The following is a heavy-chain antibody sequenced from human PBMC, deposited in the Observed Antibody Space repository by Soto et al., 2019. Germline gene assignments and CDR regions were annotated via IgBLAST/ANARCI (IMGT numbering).Heavy chain of an antibody. J-gene: IGHJ5*02. CDR2: VFYSGST. D-gene: IGHD2-15*01. CDR1: GGSMSSFY. V-gene: IGHV4-59*01. Sequence: VPLQESGPGLANPSETLSLTCTVSGGSMSSFYWSWIRQPPGKGLEWIGNVFYSGSTISNPSLKSRVTIWEDTSKSQLALKLSAVTAAYTAVDYCAKEICHPNGCYGRWLGPWCQGTLVSVSS. CDR3: AKEICHPNGCYGRWLGP.